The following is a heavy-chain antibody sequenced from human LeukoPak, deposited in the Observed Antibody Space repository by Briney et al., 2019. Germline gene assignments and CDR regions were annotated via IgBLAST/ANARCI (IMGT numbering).Heavy chain of an antibody. J-gene: IGHJ4*02. CDR2: IKQDGSKK. V-gene: IGHV3-7*03. Sequence: GGSLRLSCVASGFTFSSSWMSWVRQAPGKGLEWVANIKQDGSKKYYVDSVKGRFTISRDNSKNTLYLQMNSLRAEDTAVYYCAKDSDGGYFDYWDQGTLVTVSS. CDR1: GFTFSSSW. D-gene: IGHD5-24*01. CDR3: AKDSDGGYFDY.